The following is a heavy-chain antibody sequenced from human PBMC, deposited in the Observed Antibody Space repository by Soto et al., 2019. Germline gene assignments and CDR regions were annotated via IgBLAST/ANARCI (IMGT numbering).Heavy chain of an antibody. J-gene: IGHJ5*02. V-gene: IGHV3-64*02. CDR3: VKDAVAGNGVWDWFDL. D-gene: IGHD6-19*01. CDR1: GFTFRSYA. CDR2: ISNNGDKT. Sequence: GGSLRLSCAASGFTFRSYAMHWVRQAPGKGLEYVSAISNNGDKTFYADSVKGRFTISRDNSKNTLYLQMNSLRVDDTALYFCVKDAVAGNGVWDWFDLWGQGTLVTVSS.